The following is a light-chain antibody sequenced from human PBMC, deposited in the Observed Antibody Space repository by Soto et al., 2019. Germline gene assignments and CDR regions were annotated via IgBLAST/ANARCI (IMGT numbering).Light chain of an antibody. Sequence: DVQMTQSPSSVSASVGDRVTITCRASQGIRNYVAWYQQKPGKVPKLLIYAASTLQPGVPSRFSGRGSGTDFILTISSLQPEDVATYYCQKYNRAPYTFGQGTKLEI. CDR2: AAS. V-gene: IGKV1-27*01. CDR1: QGIRNY. J-gene: IGKJ2*01. CDR3: QKYNRAPYT.